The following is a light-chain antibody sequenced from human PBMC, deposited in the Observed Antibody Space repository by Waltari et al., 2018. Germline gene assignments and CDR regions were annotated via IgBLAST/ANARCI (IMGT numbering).Light chain of an antibody. CDR1: HDDVGGYTY. Sequence: QSALTQPRSVSASPGQSVTIPCTGIHDDVGGYTYVSWYLQHPGQAPKLLIYDVNKRPSGVPDRFSGSSSGSTASLTIAGLQTEDEAHYYCCSYAGSRKVFGGGTKLTVL. V-gene: IGLV2-11*01. CDR2: DVN. CDR3: CSYAGSRKV. J-gene: IGLJ2*01.